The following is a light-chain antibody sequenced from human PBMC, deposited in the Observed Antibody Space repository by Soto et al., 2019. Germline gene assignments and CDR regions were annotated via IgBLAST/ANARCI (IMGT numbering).Light chain of an antibody. CDR3: AAWDDSLNGGV. V-gene: IGLV1-44*01. J-gene: IGLJ3*02. CDR2: SNN. Sequence: QSVLTRPPSASGTPGQTVTISCSGSSSNIGRNLVTWYQQLPGTAPKLLIYSNNQRPSGVPDRFSGSKSGTSVSLAIRGLQSEDEADYYCAAWDDSLNGGVFGGGTKLTVL. CDR1: SSNIGRNL.